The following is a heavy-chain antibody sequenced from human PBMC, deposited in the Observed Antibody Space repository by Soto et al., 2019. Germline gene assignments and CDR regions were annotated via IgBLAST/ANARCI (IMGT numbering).Heavy chain of an antibody. V-gene: IGHV1-2*06. CDR1: GYSFTDYH. D-gene: IGHD2-8*01. Sequence: VKVSCKASGYSFTDYHIHWVRQAPGQGLEWLGRINPKSGGTSTAQKFQGRVTMTTDTSISTASMELTRLTSDDTAIYYCARGDSTDCSNGVCSFFYNHDMDVWGQGTTVTVSS. J-gene: IGHJ6*02. CDR2: INPKSGGT. CDR3: ARGDSTDCSNGVCSFFYNHDMDV.